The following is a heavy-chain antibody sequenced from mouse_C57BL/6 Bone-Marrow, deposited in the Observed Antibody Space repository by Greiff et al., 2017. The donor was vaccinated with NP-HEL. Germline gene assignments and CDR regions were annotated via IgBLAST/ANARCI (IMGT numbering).Heavy chain of an antibody. CDR2: IDPSDSET. D-gene: IGHD6-1*01. Sequence: QVQLQQPGAELVRPGSSVKLSCKASGYTFTSYWMHWVKQRPIQGLEWIGNIDPSDSETHYNQKFKDKATLTVDKSSSTAYMQLSSLTSEDSAVYYCARCLSDYDMDYWGQGTSVTVSS. CDR3: ARCLSDYDMDY. CDR1: GYTFTSYW. J-gene: IGHJ4*01. V-gene: IGHV1-52*01.